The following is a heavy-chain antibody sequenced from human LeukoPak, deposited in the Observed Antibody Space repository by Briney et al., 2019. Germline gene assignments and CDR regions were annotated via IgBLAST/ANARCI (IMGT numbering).Heavy chain of an antibody. J-gene: IGHJ2*01. CDR3: AKDSEIAAAGSYWYFDL. V-gene: IGHV3-30*18. D-gene: IGHD6-13*01. CDR2: ISYDGSNK. Sequence: PGGSLRLSCAASGXTFRSYDMHWVRQAPGKGLQWVAVISYDGSNKYHTDSVKGRFTISRDNSKNTLYLQMNSLRAEDTAVYYCAKDSEIAAAGSYWYFDLWGRGTLVTVSS. CDR1: GXTFRSYD.